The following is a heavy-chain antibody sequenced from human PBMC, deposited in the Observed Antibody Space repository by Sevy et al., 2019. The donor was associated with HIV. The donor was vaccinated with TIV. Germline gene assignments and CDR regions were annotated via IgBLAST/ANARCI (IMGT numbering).Heavy chain of an antibody. CDR2: ISSSGSSI. J-gene: IGHJ6*02. Sequence: GGSLRLSCTASGFTFSSYDMNWVRQAPGKGLEWVSKISSSGSSIYYADSVKGRFTISRDNAKNPLNLQMNSLRAEDTAIYFCARVVGALPGYYYGMDVWGQGTTVTVSS. CDR3: ARVVGALPGYYYGMDV. V-gene: IGHV3-48*03. CDR1: GFTFSSYD. D-gene: IGHD1-26*01.